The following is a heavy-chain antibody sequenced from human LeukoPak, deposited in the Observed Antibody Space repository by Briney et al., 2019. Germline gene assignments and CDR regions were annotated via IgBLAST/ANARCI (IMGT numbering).Heavy chain of an antibody. J-gene: IGHJ4*02. CDR3: SLLAVASPQDY. Sequence: GGSLRLSCAASGFSFSTYEMHWVRQAPGKGLEWVSDISSSGSTVYYAGSVKGRFTTSRDNANNYLYLQMQSLRAEDTAVYYCSLLAVASPQDYWGQGTLVTVSS. D-gene: IGHD6-19*01. V-gene: IGHV3-48*03. CDR1: GFSFSTYE. CDR2: ISSSGSTV.